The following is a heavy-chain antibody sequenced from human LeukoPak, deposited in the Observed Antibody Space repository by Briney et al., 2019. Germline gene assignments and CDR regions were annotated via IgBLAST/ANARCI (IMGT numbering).Heavy chain of an antibody. CDR2: INSDGSST. J-gene: IGHJ5*02. CDR1: GFTFSSYW. D-gene: IGHD3-3*01. V-gene: IGHV3-74*01. Sequence: PGGSLRLSCAASGFTFSSYWMHGVRQAPGKGLVWVSRINSDGSSTSYADSVKGRFTISRDNAKNTLYLQMNSLRAEDTAVYYSARVVGTIFGVVIHNWFDPWGQGALVTVSS. CDR3: ARVVGTIFGVVIHNWFDP.